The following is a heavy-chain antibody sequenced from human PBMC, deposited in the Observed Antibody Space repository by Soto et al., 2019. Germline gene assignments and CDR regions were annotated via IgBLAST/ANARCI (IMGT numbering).Heavy chain of an antibody. Sequence: SETLSLTCAVSGGSISSNNYWTWVRQPPGKGLEWIGHIYHDGSTLYNSSLKSRVTISVDKSKNQFSLKVNSVTAADTAVYYCASGNGFLWGRSDDTFDIWGQGTRVTLSS. D-gene: IGHD3-16*01. J-gene: IGHJ3*02. CDR3: ASGNGFLWGRSDDTFDI. V-gene: IGHV4-4*02. CDR1: GGSISSNNY. CDR2: IYHDGST.